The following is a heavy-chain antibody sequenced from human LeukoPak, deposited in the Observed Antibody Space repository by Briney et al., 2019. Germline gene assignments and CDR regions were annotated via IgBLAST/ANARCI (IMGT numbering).Heavy chain of an antibody. Sequence: GGSLRLSCAASGFTFSSYGMHWVRQAPGKGLEWVSSISSSSSYIYYADSVKGRFTISRDNAKNSLYLQMNSLRAEDTAVYYCARDTDSSSWLDYWGQGTLVTVSS. CDR3: ARDTDSSSWLDY. J-gene: IGHJ4*02. CDR1: GFTFSSYG. D-gene: IGHD6-13*01. CDR2: ISSSSSYI. V-gene: IGHV3-21*01.